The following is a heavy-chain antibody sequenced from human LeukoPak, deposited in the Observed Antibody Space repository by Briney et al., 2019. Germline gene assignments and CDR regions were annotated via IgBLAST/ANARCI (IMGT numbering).Heavy chain of an antibody. V-gene: IGHV1-2*02. Sequence: GASVKVSCKASGYTFTSYGISWVRQAPGQGLEWMRWINPNTGGTNYAQKFQGRVTMTRDTSISTAYMDLSRLRSDDTAVYYCVQFELDYWGQGTLVTVSS. J-gene: IGHJ4*02. CDR2: INPNTGGT. D-gene: IGHD1-7*01. CDR3: VQFELDY. CDR1: GYTFTSYG.